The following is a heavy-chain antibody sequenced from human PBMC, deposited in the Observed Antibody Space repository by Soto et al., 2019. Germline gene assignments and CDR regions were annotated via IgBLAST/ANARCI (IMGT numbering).Heavy chain of an antibody. CDR2: INPIFGTA. J-gene: IGHJ4*02. CDR3: ATLNYYDSSGYYYGIDD. Sequence: ASVKVSCKVSGYTFTKLSVRWVRQAPGKGLEWMGGINPIFGTANYAQKLQGRVTITADESTSTAYMELSSLRSEDTAVYYCATLNYYDSSGYYYGIDDWAQGTLVTVSS. V-gene: IGHV1-69*13. CDR1: GYTFTKLS. D-gene: IGHD3-22*01.